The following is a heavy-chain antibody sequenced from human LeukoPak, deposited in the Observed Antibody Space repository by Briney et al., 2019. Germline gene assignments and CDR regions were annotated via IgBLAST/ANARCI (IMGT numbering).Heavy chain of an antibody. Sequence: ASVKVSCKASGYTFSSYFMHWVRQAPGQGLEWMGIINPSDGSTSYARELRGRVTMTRDTSTGTVYMELSGLRSEDTAVYYCARVDVTFGLIGDYWGREPWSPSRQ. CDR2: INPSDGST. D-gene: IGHD2-21*02. J-gene: IGHJ4*02. CDR1: GYTFSSYF. CDR3: ARVDVTFGLIGDY. V-gene: IGHV1-46*01.